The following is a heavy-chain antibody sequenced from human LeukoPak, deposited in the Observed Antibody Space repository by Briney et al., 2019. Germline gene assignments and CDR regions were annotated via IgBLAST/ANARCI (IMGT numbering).Heavy chain of an antibody. D-gene: IGHD3-22*01. J-gene: IGHJ5*02. V-gene: IGHV6-1*01. CDR2: TYYRSKWYN. CDR3: AREWGFEVVVITAATPANWFDP. CDR1: GDSVSSNSAA. Sequence: SQTLSLTCAISGDSVSSNSAAWNWIRQSPSRGLEWLGRTYYRSKWYNDYAVSVKSRITINPDTSKNQFSLQLNSVTPEDTAVYYCAREWGFEVVVITAATPANWFDPWGQGTLVTVSS.